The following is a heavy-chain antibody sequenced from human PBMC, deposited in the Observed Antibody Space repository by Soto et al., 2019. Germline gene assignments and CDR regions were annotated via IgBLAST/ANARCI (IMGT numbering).Heavy chain of an antibody. D-gene: IGHD1-26*01. V-gene: IGHV3-30*18. J-gene: IGHJ6*02. Sequence: QVQLVESGGGVVQPGRSLRLSCEASGFTFSSYGMHWVRQAPGKGLEWLAIISYDGTYKYYADSVRGRFTISRGNSKNTLYLQMNSLRAEDTALYYCAKDSVGATLYYNGMDVWGLGTTVTVSS. CDR1: GFTFSSYG. CDR3: AKDSVGATLYYNGMDV. CDR2: ISYDGTYK.